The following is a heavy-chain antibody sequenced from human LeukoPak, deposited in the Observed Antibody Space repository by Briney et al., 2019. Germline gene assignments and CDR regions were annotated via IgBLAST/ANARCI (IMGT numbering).Heavy chain of an antibody. CDR3: AKSMVRGVIITLDY. CDR2: ISWNSGSI. V-gene: IGHV3-9*01. CDR1: GFTFDDYA. J-gene: IGHJ4*02. Sequence: GRSLRLSCAASGFTFDDYAMHWVRQAPGKGQEWVSGISWNSGSIGYADSVKGRFTISRDNAKNSLYLQMNSLRAEDTALYYCAKSMVRGVIITLDYWGQGTLVTVSS. D-gene: IGHD3-10*01.